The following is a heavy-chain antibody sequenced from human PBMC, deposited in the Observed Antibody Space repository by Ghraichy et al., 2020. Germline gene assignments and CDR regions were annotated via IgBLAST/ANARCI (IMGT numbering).Heavy chain of an antibody. D-gene: IGHD3-3*01. V-gene: IGHV3-30*04. CDR3: ARTPQRFWSGHPVDY. CDR2: ISHDGTTE. CDR1: GFTFSSHA. J-gene: IGHJ4*02. Sequence: GGSLRLSCAASGFTFSSHAMHWVRQAPGKGLEWVAAISHDGTTEYYADSVKGRFTISRDSSKNTLFLQMNSLRPEDTAVFYCARTPQRFWSGHPVDYWGQGTLVTVSS.